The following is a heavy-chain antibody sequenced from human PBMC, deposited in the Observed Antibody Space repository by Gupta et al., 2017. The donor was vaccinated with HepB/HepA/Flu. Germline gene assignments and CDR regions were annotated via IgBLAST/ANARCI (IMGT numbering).Heavy chain of an antibody. CDR2: IYNGGNT. V-gene: IGHV3-66*01. J-gene: IGHJ1*01. D-gene: IGHD1-26*01. Sequence: EVQLVESGGGLVQPGGSLRLSWAASGFTVSNNYMAWIRQVPGKGLEWVSVIYNGGNTYYADSVKGRFTISRDKDKNTLHLQMNNVSADDTAVYHCARATGGTYSTAEYFHHWGQGTLVTVSA. CDR1: GFTVSNNY. CDR3: ARATGGTYSTAEYFHH.